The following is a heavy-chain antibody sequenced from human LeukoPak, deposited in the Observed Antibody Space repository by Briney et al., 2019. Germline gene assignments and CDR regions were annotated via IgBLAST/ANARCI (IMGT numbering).Heavy chain of an antibody. D-gene: IGHD3-22*01. CDR2: IKQDGSEK. CDR3: AKDSPPYYYDSTDRGAFDI. CDR1: GFTFSSYA. J-gene: IGHJ3*02. V-gene: IGHV3-7*03. Sequence: PGGSLRLSCAASGFTFSSYAMNWVRQAPGKGLEWVATIKQDGSEKYYVDSVKGRFTISRDNAKNSLYLQLNSLRAEDTALYYCAKDSPPYYYDSTDRGAFDIWGQGTMVTVSS.